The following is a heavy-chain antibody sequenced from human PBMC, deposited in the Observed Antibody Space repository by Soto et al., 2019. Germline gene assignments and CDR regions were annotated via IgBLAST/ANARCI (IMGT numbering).Heavy chain of an antibody. J-gene: IGHJ4*02. CDR1: GFTVSSNY. D-gene: IGHD2-15*01. V-gene: IGHV3-53*04. CDR2: IYSGGST. CDR3: ARGRYCSGGSCSHFDY. Sequence: EVQLVESGGGLVQPGGSLRLSCAASGFTVSSNYMSWVRQAPGKGLEWVSVIYSGGSTYYADSVKGRFTISRHNSKNTLYLQMNSLRAEDTAVYYCARGRYCSGGSCSHFDYWGQGTLVTLSS.